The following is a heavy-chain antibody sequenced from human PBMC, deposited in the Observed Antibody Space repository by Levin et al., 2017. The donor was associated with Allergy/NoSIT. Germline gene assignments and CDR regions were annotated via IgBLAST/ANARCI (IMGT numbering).Heavy chain of an antibody. V-gene: IGHV1-18*01. CDR3: ARGGYCSGGSCSRYFDY. J-gene: IGHJ4*02. CDR1: GYTFTSYG. D-gene: IGHD2-15*01. Sequence: GESLKISCKASGYTFTSYGISWVRQAPGQGLEWMGWISAYNGNTNYAQKLQGRVTMTTDTSTSTAYMELRSLRSDDTAVYYCARGGYCSGGSCSRYFDYWGQGTLVTVSS. CDR2: ISAYNGNT.